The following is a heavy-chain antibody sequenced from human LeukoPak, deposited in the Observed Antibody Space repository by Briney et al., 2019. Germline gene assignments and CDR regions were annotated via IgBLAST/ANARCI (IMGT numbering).Heavy chain of an antibody. D-gene: IGHD3-16*01. J-gene: IGHJ4*02. CDR1: GFTFSSYW. V-gene: IGHV3-7*01. CDR2: IKQDGSEK. CDR3: ARGTSDDYGLDY. Sequence: PGRSLRLSCAASGFTFSSYWMSWVRQAPGKGLEWVSNIKQDGSEKYYVDSVKGRFTVSRDNAKNTLYLQMNSLTPEDTAVYYRARGTSDDYGLDYSGQGALVTVSS.